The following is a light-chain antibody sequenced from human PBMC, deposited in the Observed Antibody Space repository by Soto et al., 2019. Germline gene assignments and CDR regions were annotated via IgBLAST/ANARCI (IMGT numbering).Light chain of an antibody. CDR3: RSYTTSRNYV. CDR1: SSDVGAYNY. V-gene: IGLV2-14*01. Sequence: QSVLTQSASVSGSPGQSITISCTGTSSDVGAYNYVSWYQQYPGKAPKLMIYDVNYWPSGISNRFSGSKSGNTASLTISGLQAEDEAEYYCRSYTTSRNYVVGTGTKLTVL. CDR2: DVN. J-gene: IGLJ1*01.